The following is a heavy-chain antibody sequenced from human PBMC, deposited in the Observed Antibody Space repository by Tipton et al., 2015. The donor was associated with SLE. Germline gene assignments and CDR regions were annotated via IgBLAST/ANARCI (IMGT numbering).Heavy chain of an antibody. V-gene: IGHV3-30*04. Sequence: SLRLSCKVSGFSISRYTMHWVRQVAGKELEWVAVISNDGSPIYYADSVKGRFTISGDISKNTLYLQTNSLRAEDTAMFYCARDAGSVGDALGTAFDMWGQGTMVTVSS. CDR3: ARDAGSVGDALGTAFDM. CDR2: ISNDGSPI. CDR1: GFSISRYT. J-gene: IGHJ3*02. D-gene: IGHD2-21*01.